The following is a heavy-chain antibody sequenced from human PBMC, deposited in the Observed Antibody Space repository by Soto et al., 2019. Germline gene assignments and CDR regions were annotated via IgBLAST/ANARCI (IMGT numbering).Heavy chain of an antibody. CDR3: VSAIAAPSSY. J-gene: IGHJ4*02. CDR1: GFTFSDYW. V-gene: IGHV3-7*05. Sequence: PGGSLRLSCAASGFTFSDYWMTWVRQAPGKGLEWVANINQDGSNKYYVDSVKGRFTISRDNAKNSLYLQMNSLRAEDTAVYYCVSAIAAPSSYWGQGTLVTVSS. D-gene: IGHD6-13*01. CDR2: INQDGSNK.